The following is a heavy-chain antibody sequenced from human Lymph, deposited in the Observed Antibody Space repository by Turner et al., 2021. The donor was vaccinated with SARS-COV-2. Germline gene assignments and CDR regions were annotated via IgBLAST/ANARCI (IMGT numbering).Heavy chain of an antibody. Sequence: QVQLVESGGGVFQPRRSLILSCSASGFTFSNYGIHWVRQATGKGLEWVAVIRYDGSNKCYADSVKGRFTISRDNSKNTLYLQMSSLRAEDTAVYYCAREDYFYDSSRAFDIWGQGTMVTVSS. J-gene: IGHJ3*02. V-gene: IGHV3-33*01. CDR3: AREDYFYDSSRAFDI. CDR2: IRYDGSNK. CDR1: GFTFSNYG. D-gene: IGHD3-22*01.